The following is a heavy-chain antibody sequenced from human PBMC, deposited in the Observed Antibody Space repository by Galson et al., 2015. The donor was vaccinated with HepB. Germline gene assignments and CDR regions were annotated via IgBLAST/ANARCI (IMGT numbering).Heavy chain of an antibody. V-gene: IGHV1-3*04. Sequence: SVKVSCKASGSSFTSYAMHWVCQAPGQRLEWMGWINIGNGNTKYLEKFQGRVTITKDTSATIVYMEVSNLRSEDTAMYYCATVPQWLGAFDIWGQGTMVIVSS. CDR1: GSSFTSYA. CDR3: ATVPQWLGAFDI. D-gene: IGHD6-19*01. J-gene: IGHJ3*02. CDR2: INIGNGNT.